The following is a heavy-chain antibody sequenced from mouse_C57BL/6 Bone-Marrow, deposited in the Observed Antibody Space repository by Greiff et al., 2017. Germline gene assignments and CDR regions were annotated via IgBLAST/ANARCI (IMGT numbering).Heavy chain of an antibody. Sequence: QVQLQQSGAELARPGASVKLSCKASGYTFTSYGISWVKQRTGQGLEWIGEIYPRSGNTYYNETFKGKATLTADKSSSIAYMVLRSLTSDDAAVYFCARSVRLLAWFAYWGQGTLVTVSA. CDR3: ARSVRLLAWFAY. D-gene: IGHD2-3*01. V-gene: IGHV1-81*01. CDR1: GYTFTSYG. CDR2: IYPRSGNT. J-gene: IGHJ3*01.